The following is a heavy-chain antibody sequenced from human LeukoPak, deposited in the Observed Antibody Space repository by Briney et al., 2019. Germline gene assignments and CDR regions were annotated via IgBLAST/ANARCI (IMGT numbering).Heavy chain of an antibody. D-gene: IGHD3-10*01. Sequence: SHRPSCAPSGLTFSSYWMHSVRQAPGNCLVWVLRILPDGSSTSYADSVTGRFTICRDNAKNTLYLQMSSLRAEDTAVYYCTKDTFGADDFWGQGTLVTVSS. CDR2: ILPDGSST. CDR1: GLTFSSYW. V-gene: IGHV3-74*01. CDR3: TKDTFGADDF. J-gene: IGHJ4*02.